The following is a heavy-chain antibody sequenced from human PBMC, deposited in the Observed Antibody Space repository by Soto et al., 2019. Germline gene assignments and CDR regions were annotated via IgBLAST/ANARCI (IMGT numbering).Heavy chain of an antibody. D-gene: IGHD3-3*01. CDR1: GFTFSSYG. CDR2: IWYDGSNK. V-gene: IGHV3-33*01. J-gene: IGHJ4*02. Sequence: GGSLRLACAASGFTFSSYGMHWVRQAPGKGLEWVAVIWYDGSNKYYADSVKGRFTISRDNSKNTLYLQMNSLRAEDTAVYYCARDLSYDFWSGYYPVFDYWAQRTLVTGSS. CDR3: ARDLSYDFWSGYYPVFDY.